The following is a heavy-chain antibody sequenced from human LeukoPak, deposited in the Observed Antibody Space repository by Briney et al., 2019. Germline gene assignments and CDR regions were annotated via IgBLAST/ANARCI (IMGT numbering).Heavy chain of an antibody. Sequence: PSETLSLTCTVSGGSISTYYWTWIRQPPGKGLEWIGHIYYNGATNYDPSLKSRVIISLDTSKNQSSLKLTSVTAADTAVYFCARDRYMDVWGKGTTVTVSS. J-gene: IGHJ6*03. CDR3: ARDRYMDV. V-gene: IGHV4-59*01. CDR1: GGSISTYY. CDR2: IYYNGAT.